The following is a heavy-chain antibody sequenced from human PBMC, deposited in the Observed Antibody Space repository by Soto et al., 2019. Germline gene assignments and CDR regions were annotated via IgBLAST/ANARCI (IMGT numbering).Heavy chain of an antibody. CDR3: TGVDSCGGDCYYFHR. D-gene: IGHD2-21*02. J-gene: IGHJ1*01. CDR2: INPSGGGT. CDR1: ENTFTSYY. Sequence: QVQLVQSGAEVKKSGASVKLSCKSSENTFTSYYMQWVRQAPGQGLEWVGLINPSGGGTRYAQKFQGRVTMSRDTSTSTVYMELSSLRSEDTAVYYCTGVDSCGGDCYYFHRWGQGTLVTVSS. V-gene: IGHV1-46*01.